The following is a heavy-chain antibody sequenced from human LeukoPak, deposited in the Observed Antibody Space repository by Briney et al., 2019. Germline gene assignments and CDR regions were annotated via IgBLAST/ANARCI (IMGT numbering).Heavy chain of an antibody. D-gene: IGHD3-3*01. CDR1: GGSTSSGDYY. CDR2: IYYSGST. J-gene: IGHJ4*02. V-gene: IGHV4-30-4*08. CDR3: ARDVGGYYIDY. Sequence: SETLSLTCTVSGGSTSSGDYYWSWIRQPPGKGLEWIGYIYYSGSTYYNPSLKSRVTISVDTSKNQFSLKLSSVTAADTAVYYCARDVGGYYIDYWGQGTLVTVSS.